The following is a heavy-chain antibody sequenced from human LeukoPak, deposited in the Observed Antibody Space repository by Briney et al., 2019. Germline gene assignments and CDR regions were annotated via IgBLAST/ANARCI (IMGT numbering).Heavy chain of an antibody. CDR3: AKADEVASATIGPANN. D-gene: IGHD5-24*01. V-gene: IGHV1-8*03. CDR2: MNPNSGNT. CDR1: GYTFTSYD. Sequence: AASVKVSCKASGYTFTSYDINWVRQATGQGLEWMGWMNPNSGNTGYAQKFQGRVTITRNTSISTAYMELSSLRSEDTAVYYCAKADEVASATIGPANNWGQGTLVTVSS. J-gene: IGHJ4*02.